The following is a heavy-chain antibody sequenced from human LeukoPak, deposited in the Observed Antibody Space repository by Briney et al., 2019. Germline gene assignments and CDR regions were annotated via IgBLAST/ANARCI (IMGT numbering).Heavy chain of an antibody. V-gene: IGHV3-30*19. CDR3: ARDYYGSGSYEEEFHWFDP. J-gene: IGHJ5*02. CDR2: ISYDGSNK. CDR1: GFTFSSYG. Sequence: GGSLRLSCAASGFTFSSYGMHWVRQAPGKGLEWVAVISYDGSNKYYADSVKGRFTISRDNSKNTLYLQMNSLRAEDTAVYYCARDYYGSGSYEEEFHWFDPWGQGTLVTVSS. D-gene: IGHD3-10*01.